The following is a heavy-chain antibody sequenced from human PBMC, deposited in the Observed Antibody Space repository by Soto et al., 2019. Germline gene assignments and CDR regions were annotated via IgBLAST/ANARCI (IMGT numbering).Heavy chain of an antibody. Sequence: QVQLVQSGAEVKKPGASVKVSCKASGYTFTSYGISWVRQAPGQGPECMGWISTYNGNTNYAQKFLGRVTMTTDTPTSTPTRELRSFRADEPSVFYLRGKAAGLFDYWGQGTMVTVSS. D-gene: IGHD2-21*01. CDR1: GYTFTSYG. J-gene: IGHJ4*02. CDR3: RGKAAGLFDY. V-gene: IGHV1-18*01. CDR2: ISTYNGNT.